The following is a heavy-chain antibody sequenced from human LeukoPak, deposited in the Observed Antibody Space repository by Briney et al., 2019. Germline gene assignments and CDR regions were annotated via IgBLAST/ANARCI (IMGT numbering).Heavy chain of an antibody. CDR3: ARLLMVEYCSSTSCLYYFDY. J-gene: IGHJ4*02. V-gene: IGHV2-5*01. Sequence: SGPTLVSPTQTLTLTCTFSGFSLSTSGVGVGWIRQPPGKALEWLALIYWNDDKRYSPSLKSRLTITKDTSKNQVVLTMTNMDPVDTATYYCARLLMVEYCSSTSCLYYFDYWGQGTLVTVSS. CDR2: IYWNDDK. CDR1: GFSLSTSGVG. D-gene: IGHD2-2*01.